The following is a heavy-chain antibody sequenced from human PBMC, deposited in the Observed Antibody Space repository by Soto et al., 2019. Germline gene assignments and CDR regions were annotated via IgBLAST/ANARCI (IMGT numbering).Heavy chain of an antibody. D-gene: IGHD3-16*02. CDR3: ARDGLLFSGPYRPSRFDY. Sequence: DVPLVESGGGWVQPGRSLRLSCAASGFKFSDYWMSWVRQAPGKGLEWVGNIKHDTSEAHYADSVKGRFTITRDNIKNFLFLQMRDLRADDTASYYCARDGLLFSGPYRPSRFDYWGRGALVTVSS. CDR1: GFKFSDYW. J-gene: IGHJ4*02. V-gene: IGHV3-7*03. CDR2: IKHDTSEA.